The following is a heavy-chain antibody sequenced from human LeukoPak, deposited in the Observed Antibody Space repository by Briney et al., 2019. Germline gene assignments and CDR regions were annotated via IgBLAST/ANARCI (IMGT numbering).Heavy chain of an antibody. CDR3: ARGLRFLEWFYY. Sequence: ASVKVSCKASGYTFTSYGISWVRQAPGQGLEWMGWISAYNGNTNYAQKLQGRVTMTTDTSTSTAYMELSSLGSEDTAVYYCARGLRFLEWFYYWGQGTLVTVSS. D-gene: IGHD3-3*01. CDR1: GYTFTSYG. CDR2: ISAYNGNT. J-gene: IGHJ4*02. V-gene: IGHV1-18*01.